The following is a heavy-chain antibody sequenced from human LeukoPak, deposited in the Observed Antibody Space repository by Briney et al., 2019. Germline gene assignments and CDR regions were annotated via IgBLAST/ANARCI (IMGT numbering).Heavy chain of an antibody. CDR2: INPNTDDR. D-gene: IGHD6-25*01. J-gene: IGHJ4*02. Sequence: ASVTVSFTASGYTFTIYHINWVRQAPGQGLEWMGWINPNTDDRGYAQKFQGRLIITSDTSISTAYMELGSRRSEDTAVYFCARTTSFTASGYDYWGQGTLVTVSS. CDR3: ARTTSFTASGYDY. CDR1: GYTFTIYH. V-gene: IGHV1-8*03.